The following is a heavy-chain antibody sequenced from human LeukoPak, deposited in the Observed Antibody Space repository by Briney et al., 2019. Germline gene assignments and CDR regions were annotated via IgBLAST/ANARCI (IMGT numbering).Heavy chain of an antibody. CDR3: ARLLAGSGYARDAFDI. D-gene: IGHD3-22*01. J-gene: IGHJ3*02. Sequence: PGRSLRLSCAASGFTFSSYAMHWVRQAPGKGLEWVAVMSYGGSNKYYADTVKGRFTISRDNSKNTLYLQMNSLRAEDTAVYYCARLLAGSGYARDAFDIWGQGTMVTVSS. CDR1: GFTFSSYA. V-gene: IGHV3-30*04. CDR2: MSYGGSNK.